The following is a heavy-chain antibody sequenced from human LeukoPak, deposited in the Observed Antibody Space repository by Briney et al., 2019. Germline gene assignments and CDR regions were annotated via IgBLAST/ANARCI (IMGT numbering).Heavy chain of an antibody. CDR1: GFSLSTSGVG. CDR3: AHKEYYALGSLGDSFDY. J-gene: IGHJ4*02. V-gene: IGHV2-5*02. Sequence: SGPTLVNPTQTLTLTCTFSGFSLSTSGVGVGWIRQPPGKALEWHAVIYWDDDKRHSPSLKSRLTITKETSKNQVVLTMPNMDPVDTATYYCAHKEYYALGSLGDSFDYWGQGTLVTVSS. CDR2: IYWDDDK. D-gene: IGHD3-10*01.